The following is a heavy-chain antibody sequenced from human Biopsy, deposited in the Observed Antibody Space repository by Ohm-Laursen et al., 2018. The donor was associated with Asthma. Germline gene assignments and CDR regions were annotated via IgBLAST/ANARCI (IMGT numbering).Heavy chain of an antibody. V-gene: IGHV3-23*01. CDR2: ILGNGVTT. J-gene: IGHJ4*02. Sequence: SLRLPCAAFGFPFSTYAMSWARQAPGKGLEWVSSILGNGVTTYYVDSVRGRFTISRDFYKNTLYLQMDSLRAEDTAVYYCARGDSSGWSHYYFDYWGQGTLVTVSS. CDR3: ARGDSSGWSHYYFDY. D-gene: IGHD6-19*01. CDR1: GFPFSTYA.